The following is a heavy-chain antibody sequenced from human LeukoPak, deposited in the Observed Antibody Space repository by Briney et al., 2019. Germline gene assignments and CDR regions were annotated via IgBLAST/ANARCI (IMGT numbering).Heavy chain of an antibody. V-gene: IGHV1-2*04. Sequence: ASVKVSCKASGYTFTGYYMHWVRQAPGQGLEWMGWINPNSGGTNYAQKFQGWVTMTRDTSISTAYMELSRLRSDDTAVYYCARGESGIESSTSCYDYWGQGTPVTVSS. D-gene: IGHD2-2*01. CDR2: INPNSGGT. CDR3: ARGESGIESSTSCYDY. CDR1: GYTFTGYY. J-gene: IGHJ4*02.